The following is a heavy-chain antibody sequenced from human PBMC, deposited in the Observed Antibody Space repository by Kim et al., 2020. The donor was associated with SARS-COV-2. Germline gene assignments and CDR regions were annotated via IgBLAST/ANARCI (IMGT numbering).Heavy chain of an antibody. V-gene: IGHV5-51*01. D-gene: IGHD5-12*01. Sequence: GESLKISCKGSGYSFTSYWIGWVRQMPGKGLEWMGIIYPGDSDTRYSPSFQGQVTISADKSISTAYLQWSSLKASDTAMYYCARRGGYSGYDGNYYYYYGMDVWGQGTTVTVSS. CDR2: IYPGDSDT. J-gene: IGHJ6*02. CDR1: GYSFTSYW. CDR3: ARRGGYSGYDGNYYYYYGMDV.